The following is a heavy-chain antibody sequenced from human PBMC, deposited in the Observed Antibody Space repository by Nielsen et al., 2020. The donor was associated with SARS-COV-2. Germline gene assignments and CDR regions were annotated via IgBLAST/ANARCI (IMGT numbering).Heavy chain of an antibody. D-gene: IGHD6-19*01. CDR2: ISSTSTYI. Sequence: GGSLRLSCAASGFTFSSYSMNWVRQAPGKGLEWVASISSTSTYIYYTDSVKGRFSISRDNAKSSLYLQVNSLRAEDTAVYYCARDPISSGWHMGNWYFDLWGRGTLVSVSS. J-gene: IGHJ2*01. CDR1: GFTFSSYS. V-gene: IGHV3-21*01. CDR3: ARDPISSGWHMGNWYFDL.